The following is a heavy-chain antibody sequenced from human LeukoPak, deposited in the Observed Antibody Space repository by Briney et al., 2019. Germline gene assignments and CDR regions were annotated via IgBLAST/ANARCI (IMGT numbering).Heavy chain of an antibody. Sequence: ASAKVSCKVSGYTFTNYYMHWVPQAPGKGLGWMGLVDPEDGETIYAEKFQGRVTITADTSTDTAYSELSSLRSEDTAVYYCATGRTEVDVWGKGTTVTVSS. CDR3: ATGRTEVDV. CDR1: GYTFTNYY. V-gene: IGHV1-69-2*01. CDR2: VDPEDGET. J-gene: IGHJ6*04.